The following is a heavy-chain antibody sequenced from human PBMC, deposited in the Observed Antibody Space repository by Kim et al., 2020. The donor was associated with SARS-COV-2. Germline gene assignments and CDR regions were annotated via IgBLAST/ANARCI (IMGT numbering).Heavy chain of an antibody. CDR1: GFTFSSYA. J-gene: IGHJ3*02. Sequence: GGSLRLSCAASGFTFSSYAMSWVRQAPGKGLEWVSAISGSGGSTYYADSVKGRFTISRDNSKNTLYLQMNSLRAEDTAVYYCAKDVSQMVVTAIYDAFDIWGQGTMVTVSS. CDR2: ISGSGGST. D-gene: IGHD2-21*02. CDR3: AKDVSQMVVTAIYDAFDI. V-gene: IGHV3-23*01.